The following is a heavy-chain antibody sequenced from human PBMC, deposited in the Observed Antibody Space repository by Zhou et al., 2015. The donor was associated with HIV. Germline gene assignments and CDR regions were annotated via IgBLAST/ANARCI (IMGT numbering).Heavy chain of an antibody. CDR3: ANQPAGPNPPPTYLGPDGTVRRTVRPPRRCDS. CDR2: MNPKSGNT. J-gene: IGHJ5*01. CDR1: GYTFSNYD. V-gene: IGHV1-8*01. Sequence: QVQLVQSGAEVRKPGASVKVSCKTSGYTFSNYDINWVRQATGQGLEWMGWMNPKSGNTGYARKFQGRVTMTRNTSISTAYMELSSLRSEDTAVYYCANQPAGPNPPPTYLGPDGTVRRTVRPPRRCDS. D-gene: IGHD1-14*01.